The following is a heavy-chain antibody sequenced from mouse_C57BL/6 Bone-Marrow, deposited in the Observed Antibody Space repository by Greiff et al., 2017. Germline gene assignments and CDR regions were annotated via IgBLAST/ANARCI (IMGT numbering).Heavy chain of an antibody. V-gene: IGHV1-82*01. D-gene: IGHD2-5*01. CDR1: GYAFSSSW. CDR2: IYPGDGDT. J-gene: IGHJ2*01. Sequence: VKLQQSGPELVKPGASVKISCKASGYAFSSSWMNWVRQRPGKGLEWIGRIYPGDGDTNYNGKFKGKATLTADKSSSTAYMQLSSLTSEDSAVYFCATYYSTWGQGTTLTVSS. CDR3: ATYYST.